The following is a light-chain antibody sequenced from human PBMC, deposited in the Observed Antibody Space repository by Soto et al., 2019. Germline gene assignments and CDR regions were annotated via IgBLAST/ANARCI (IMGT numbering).Light chain of an antibody. V-gene: IGLV2-14*01. CDR2: DVS. CDR1: SSDVGGYNY. Sequence: QSVLTQPASVSGSPGQSITISCTGTSSDVGGYNYVSWYQQQPGKAPKLMIYDVSNRPSGVSNRFSGSKSCNTASLTISGLQAEDEADYYCSSYTSSSTLVFGGGTKLTVL. CDR3: SSYTSSSTLV. J-gene: IGLJ2*01.